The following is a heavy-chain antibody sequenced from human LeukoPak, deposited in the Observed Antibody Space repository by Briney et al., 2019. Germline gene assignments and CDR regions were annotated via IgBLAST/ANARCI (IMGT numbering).Heavy chain of an antibody. CDR1: GFTFSSYA. J-gene: IGHJ5*02. V-gene: IGHV3-23*01. CDR3: AKGKLGVSDNWFDP. CDR2: ISGSGGST. Sequence: PGGSLRLSCAASGFTFSSYAMSWVRRAPGKGLEWVSAISGSGGSTYYADSVKGRFTISRDNSKNTLYLQMNSLRAEDTAVYYCAKGKLGVSDNWFDPWGQGTLVTVSS. D-gene: IGHD1-7*01.